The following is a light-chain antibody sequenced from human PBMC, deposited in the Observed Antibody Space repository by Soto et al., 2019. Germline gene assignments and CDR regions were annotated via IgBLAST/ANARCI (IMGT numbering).Light chain of an antibody. CDR3: NSYAGRDYFV. V-gene: IGLV2-8*01. Sequence: QSALTQPPSASGSPGQSITISCTGTSSDVGGYNYVSWYQQHPGKAPKLMIYEVTKRPSGVPDRFSGSKFGNTASLTVSGRQAEDEADYYCNSYAGRDYFVFGTGTKLTVL. CDR2: EVT. J-gene: IGLJ1*01. CDR1: SSDVGGYNY.